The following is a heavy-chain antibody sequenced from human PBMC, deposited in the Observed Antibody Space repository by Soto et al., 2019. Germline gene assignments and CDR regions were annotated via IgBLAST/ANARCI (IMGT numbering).Heavy chain of an antibody. J-gene: IGHJ6*02. CDR2: IWYDGSNK. V-gene: IGHV3-30*02. CDR1: GFTFSSYG. CDR3: AKDGRYCSGGSCYPGDYYYGMDV. Sequence: PGGSLRLSCAASGFTFSSYGMHWVRQAPGKGLEWVAVIWYDGSNKYYADSVKGRFTISRDNSKNTLYLQMNSLRAEDTAVYYCAKDGRYCSGGSCYPGDYYYGMDVWGQGTTVTVSS. D-gene: IGHD2-15*01.